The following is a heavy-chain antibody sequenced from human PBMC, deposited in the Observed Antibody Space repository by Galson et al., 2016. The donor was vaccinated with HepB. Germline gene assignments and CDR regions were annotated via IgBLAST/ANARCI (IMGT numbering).Heavy chain of an antibody. CDR3: ARVFTMVRGVTNTFYYYNMDV. CDR2: INPNSGGT. J-gene: IGHJ6*02. CDR1: GYTLTDYY. D-gene: IGHD3-10*01. Sequence: SVKVSCKASGYTLTDYYIHWVRQAPGQGLEWMGWINPNSGGTNYAQKFQGRVTMTRDTSISTAYMELSGLKSDDTAVYYCARVFTMVRGVTNTFYYYNMDVWGQGTTVTVSS. V-gene: IGHV1-2*02.